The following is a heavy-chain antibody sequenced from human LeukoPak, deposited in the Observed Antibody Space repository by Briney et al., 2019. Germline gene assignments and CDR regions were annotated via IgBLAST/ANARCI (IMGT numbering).Heavy chain of an antibody. Sequence: GGSLRLSCAASGFTFSSYSMNWVRQAPGKGLEWVSSISSSNSYIYYADSVKGRFTISRDNSKNTLYLQMNSLRAEDTAVYYCAKKEMATILGYFDYWGQGTLVTVSS. J-gene: IGHJ4*02. D-gene: IGHD5-24*01. CDR1: GFTFSSYS. V-gene: IGHV3-21*04. CDR2: ISSSNSYI. CDR3: AKKEMATILGYFDY.